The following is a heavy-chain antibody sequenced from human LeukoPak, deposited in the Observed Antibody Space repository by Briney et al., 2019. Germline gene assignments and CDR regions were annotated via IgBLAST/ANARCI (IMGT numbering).Heavy chain of an antibody. CDR2: IKDSDSST. CDR3: AKDPYGNSPGAFDI. J-gene: IGHJ3*02. CDR1: GFTFTYYA. D-gene: IGHD4-23*01. Sequence: PGGSLRLSCTASGFTFTYYATTWVRQAPGKGLEWVSGIKDSDSSTYYADSVKGRFTISRDNAKNTLYLQMNNLRAEDTAVYYCAKDPYGNSPGAFDIWGQGTMVTVSS. V-gene: IGHV3-23*01.